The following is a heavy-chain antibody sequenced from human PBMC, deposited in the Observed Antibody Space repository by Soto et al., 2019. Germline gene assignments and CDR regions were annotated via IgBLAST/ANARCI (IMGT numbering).Heavy chain of an antibody. J-gene: IGHJ3*01. D-gene: IGHD3-16*01. CDR2: IIPVVDKA. Sequence: QVQLVQSGADVKKPGSSVKVSCKTSGGPFGSSAISWVRQAPAQGLYWMGEIIPVVDKANYAQNFQGRLTITADEPTGTVFMQLSSLRSEDTAVYFCARLRRDWGDAFDLWGVGTFVTVSS. CDR3: ARLRRDWGDAFDL. V-gene: IGHV1-69*01. CDR1: GGPFGSSA.